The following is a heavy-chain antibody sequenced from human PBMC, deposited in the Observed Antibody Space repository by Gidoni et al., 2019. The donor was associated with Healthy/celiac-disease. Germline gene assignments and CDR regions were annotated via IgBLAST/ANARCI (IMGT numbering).Heavy chain of an antibody. Sequence: EVQLVESGGGLVQPGGSLSLSCAASGFTFSSYGMGWVRQAPGKGLEWVANIKQDGSEKYYVDSVKGRFTISRDNAKNSLYLQMNSLRAEDTAVYYCAREAWELPPHAFDIWGQGTMVTVSS. V-gene: IGHV3-7*03. CDR3: AREAWELPPHAFDI. CDR1: GFTFSSYG. CDR2: IKQDGSEK. D-gene: IGHD1-26*01. J-gene: IGHJ3*02.